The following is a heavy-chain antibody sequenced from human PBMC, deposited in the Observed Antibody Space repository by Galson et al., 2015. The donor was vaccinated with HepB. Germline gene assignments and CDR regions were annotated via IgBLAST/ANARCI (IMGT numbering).Heavy chain of an antibody. D-gene: IGHD6-13*01. V-gene: IGHV3-30*04. CDR3: ARDLAAGTFYYYYGMDV. Sequence: SLRLSCAASGFTFSSYAMHWVRQAPGKGLEWVAVISYDGSNKYYADSVKGRFTISRDNSKNTLYLQMNCLRAEDTAVYYCARDLAAGTFYYYYGMDVWGQGTTVTVSS. J-gene: IGHJ6*02. CDR2: ISYDGSNK. CDR1: GFTFSSYA.